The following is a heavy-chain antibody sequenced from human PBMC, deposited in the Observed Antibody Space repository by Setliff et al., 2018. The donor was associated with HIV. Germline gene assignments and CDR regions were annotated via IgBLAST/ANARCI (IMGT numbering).Heavy chain of an antibody. CDR3: AKVLEFGIDAFDI. J-gene: IGHJ3*02. V-gene: IGHV3-23*01. CDR2: IGAVGSPT. CDR1: EFTFSSYA. Sequence: GGSLRLSCAASEFTFSSYAMSWVRQAPGKGLEWVSTIGAVGSPTHYAESVKGRFTISKDKSKNTLYLQMSSLRDEDTAVYYCAKVLEFGIDAFDIWGQGTVVTVSS. D-gene: IGHD3-10*01.